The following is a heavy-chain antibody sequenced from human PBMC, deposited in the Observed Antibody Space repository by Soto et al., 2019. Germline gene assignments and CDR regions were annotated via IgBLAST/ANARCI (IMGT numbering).Heavy chain of an antibody. J-gene: IGHJ6*02. CDR2: IIPIFGTA. D-gene: IGHD3-3*01. Sequence: ASVKVSCKASGGTFSSYAISWVRQAPGQGLEWMGGIIPIFGTANYAQKFQGRVTITADESTSTAYMELSSLRSEDTAVYYCARAKTDFWSGYYSVDYYYYGMDVWGQGTTVTVSS. CDR1: GGTFSSYA. V-gene: IGHV1-69*13. CDR3: ARAKTDFWSGYYSVDYYYYGMDV.